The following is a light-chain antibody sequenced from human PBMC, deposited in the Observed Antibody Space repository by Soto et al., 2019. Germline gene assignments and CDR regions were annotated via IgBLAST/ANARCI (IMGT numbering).Light chain of an antibody. CDR3: QHYGSSPPMYT. V-gene: IGKV3-20*01. CDR2: GAS. Sequence: EIVLTQSPGTLSLSPGERATLSCRASQSVSSNYLAWYQQKPGQAPRLLIYGASSRATGISDRFSGSGSGTDFTLTISGVEPEDFGVYYCQHYGSSPPMYTFGQGTKLEIK. J-gene: IGKJ2*01. CDR1: QSVSSNY.